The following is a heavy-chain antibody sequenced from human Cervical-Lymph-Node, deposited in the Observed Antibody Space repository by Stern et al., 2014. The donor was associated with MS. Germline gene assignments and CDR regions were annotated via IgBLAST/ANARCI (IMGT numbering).Heavy chain of an antibody. V-gene: IGHV4-30-4*01. J-gene: IGHJ5*02. Sequence: QVQLQESGPGLVKPSQTLSLTCTVSGGSISSGDYYWSWIRQPPGKGLEWIGHISYSGSTYYNPSLKSRVTISVDTSKNQFSLKLSSVTAADTAVYYCASANCSSTSCPNWFDPWGQGTLVTVSS. CDR1: GGSISSGDYY. CDR3: ASANCSSTSCPNWFDP. CDR2: ISYSGST. D-gene: IGHD2-2*01.